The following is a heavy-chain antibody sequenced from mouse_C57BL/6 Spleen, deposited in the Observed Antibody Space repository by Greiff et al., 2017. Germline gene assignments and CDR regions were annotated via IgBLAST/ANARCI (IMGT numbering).Heavy chain of an antibody. CDR1: GFTFSSYA. CDR2: ISDGGSYT. Sequence: EVQVVESGGGLVKPGGSLKLSCAASGFTFSSYAMSWVRQTPEKRLEWVATISDGGSYTYYPDNVKGRFTISRDNAKNNLYLQMSHLKSEDTAMYYCAREELGRVYYDDWGQGTTLTVSS. D-gene: IGHD4-1*01. V-gene: IGHV5-4*01. CDR3: AREELGRVYYDD. J-gene: IGHJ2*01.